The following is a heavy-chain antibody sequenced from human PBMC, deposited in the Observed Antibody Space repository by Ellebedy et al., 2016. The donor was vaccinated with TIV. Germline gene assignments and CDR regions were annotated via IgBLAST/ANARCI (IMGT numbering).Heavy chain of an antibody. CDR1: GGSISSYY. CDR2: IYYSGST. CDR3: ARDRVTMVRGVISSGYGMDV. J-gene: IGHJ6*02. D-gene: IGHD3-10*01. Sequence: SETLSLXXTVSGGSISSYYWSWIRQPPGKGLEWIGYIYYSGSTNYNPSLKSRVTISVDTSKNQFSLKLSSVTAADTAVYYCARDRVTMVRGVISSGYGMDVWGQGTTVTVSS. V-gene: IGHV4-59*12.